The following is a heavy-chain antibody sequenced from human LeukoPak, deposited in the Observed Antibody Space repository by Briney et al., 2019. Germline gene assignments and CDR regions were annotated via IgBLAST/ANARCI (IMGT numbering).Heavy chain of an antibody. V-gene: IGHV4-31*03. CDR1: GGSISSGGYY. D-gene: IGHD3-22*01. CDR2: IYYSGST. Sequence: SETLSLTCTVSGGSISSGGYYWSWIRQHPGKGLEWIGYIYYSGSTYYNPSLKSRVTISVDTSKNQLSLKLSSVTAADTAVYYCARGKEGDYDSSGYYSYWGQGTLVTVSS. J-gene: IGHJ4*02. CDR3: ARGKEGDYDSSGYYSY.